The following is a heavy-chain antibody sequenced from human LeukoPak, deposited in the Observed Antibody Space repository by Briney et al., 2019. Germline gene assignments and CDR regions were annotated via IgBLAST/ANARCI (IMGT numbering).Heavy chain of an antibody. CDR2: MKPNNGDT. V-gene: IGHV1-2*02. D-gene: IGHD5-12*01. Sequence: GASVKVSCKASGYTFTSYYVNWVRQAPGQGLEWMGRMKPNNGDTNYARKFQGRVTMTGDTSIGTAYMEMTRLRYDDSAVYFCARADAVETVTNIDFDYWGQGTRVTVS. CDR1: GYTFTSYY. CDR3: ARADAVETVTNIDFDY. J-gene: IGHJ4*02.